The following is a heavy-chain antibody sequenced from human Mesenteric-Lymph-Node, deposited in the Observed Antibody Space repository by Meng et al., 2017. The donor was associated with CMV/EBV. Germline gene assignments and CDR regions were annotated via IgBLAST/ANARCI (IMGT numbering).Heavy chain of an antibody. Sequence: GGSLRLSCAASGFTFSSYAVHWVRQAPGKGLEWVAVISYDGSNKYYADSVKGRFTISRDNSKNTLYLQMNSLRAEDTAVYYCARGRGTRRYSSGWEFDYWGQGTLVTVSS. D-gene: IGHD6-19*01. CDR2: ISYDGSNK. J-gene: IGHJ4*02. V-gene: IGHV3-30*04. CDR3: ARGRGTRRYSSGWEFDY. CDR1: GFTFSSYA.